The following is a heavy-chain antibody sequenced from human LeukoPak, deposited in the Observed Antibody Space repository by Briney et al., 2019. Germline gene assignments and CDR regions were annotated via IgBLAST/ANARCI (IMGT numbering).Heavy chain of an antibody. CDR1: GYTFTSYG. CDR3: ARDMYSSGRVPFDY. CDR2: ISAKKGNT. J-gene: IGHJ4*02. Sequence: ASVKVSCKASGYTFTSYGISWVRQAPGQGLEWMGWISAKKGNTDYAQKLQGRVTMTTDTSTSTAYMELRSLRSDDTAIYYCARDMYSSGRVPFDYWGQGTLVTVSS. V-gene: IGHV1-18*01. D-gene: IGHD6-19*01.